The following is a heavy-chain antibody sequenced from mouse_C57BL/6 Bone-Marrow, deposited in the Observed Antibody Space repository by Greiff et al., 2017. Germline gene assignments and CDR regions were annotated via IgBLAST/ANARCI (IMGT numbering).Heavy chain of an antibody. CDR3: AGRES. Sequence: QVQLQQPGAELVRPGSSVKLSCKASGYTFTSYWMHWVKQRPIQGLEWIGNIDPSDSETNYNQKFKDKATLTVDKPSSTAYMQLSSLTSEDSAVYYYAGRESWGQGTTLTVSS. CDR2: IDPSDSET. J-gene: IGHJ2*01. D-gene: IGHD1-1*02. V-gene: IGHV1-52*01. CDR1: GYTFTSYW.